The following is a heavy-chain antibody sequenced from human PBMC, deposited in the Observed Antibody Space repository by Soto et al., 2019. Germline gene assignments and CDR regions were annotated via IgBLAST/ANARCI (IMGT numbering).Heavy chain of an antibody. CDR2: IIPIFGTA. D-gene: IGHD2-2*01. Sequence: ASVKVSCKASGGTFSSYAISWVRQAPGQGLEWMGGIIPIFGTANYAQKFQGRVTITADKSTSTAYMELSSLRSEDTVVYYCATQGCSSTSCYALNWFDPWGQGTLVTVSS. J-gene: IGHJ5*02. CDR1: GGTFSSYA. CDR3: ATQGCSSTSCYALNWFDP. V-gene: IGHV1-69*06.